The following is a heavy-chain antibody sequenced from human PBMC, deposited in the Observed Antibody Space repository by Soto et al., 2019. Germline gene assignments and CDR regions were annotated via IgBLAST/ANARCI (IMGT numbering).Heavy chain of an antibody. CDR2: LTGSGASK. V-gene: IGHV3-23*01. Sequence: PGGSLRLSCAASGFTFGSYAMTWVRQAPGKGLEWVSALTGSGASKYYADSVDGRFIISRDTSNNTLYLQMYSLRVDDTAVYYCARDFGGRRPFDSWGQGTLVTVS. CDR3: ARDFGGRRPFDS. CDR1: GFTFGSYA. J-gene: IGHJ4*02. D-gene: IGHD1-26*01.